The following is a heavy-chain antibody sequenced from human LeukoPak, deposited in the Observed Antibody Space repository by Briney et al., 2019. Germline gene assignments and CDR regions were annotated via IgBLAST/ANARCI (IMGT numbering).Heavy chain of an antibody. J-gene: IGHJ5*02. CDR1: GGSFSGYY. CDR3: ARRERGTYYYGSGSYFPSQPWWFDP. Sequence: SETLSLTCAVYGGSFSGYYWSWIRQPPGKGLEWIGEINHSGSINYNPSLKSRVTISVDTSKNQFSLKLSSVTAADTAVYYCARRERGTYYYGSGSYFPSQPWWFDPWGQGTLVTVSS. CDR2: INHSGSI. V-gene: IGHV4-34*01. D-gene: IGHD3-10*01.